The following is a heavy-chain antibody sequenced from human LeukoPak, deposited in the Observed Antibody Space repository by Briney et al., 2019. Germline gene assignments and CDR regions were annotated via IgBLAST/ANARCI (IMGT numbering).Heavy chain of an antibody. V-gene: IGHV3-23*01. CDR2: ISETGGTT. CDR3: AQHTSIGSYCTNGVCSPCDY. D-gene: IGHD2-8*01. J-gene: IGHJ4*02. Sequence: GGSLRLSCAGSGFTFSSYAMSWVRQAPGKGLEWVSAISETGGTTYDADSVKGRFTISRDNSKSTLYLQMNSLRAEDTAVYYCAQHTSIGSYCTNGVCSPCDYWGQGALVTVSS. CDR1: GFTFSSYA.